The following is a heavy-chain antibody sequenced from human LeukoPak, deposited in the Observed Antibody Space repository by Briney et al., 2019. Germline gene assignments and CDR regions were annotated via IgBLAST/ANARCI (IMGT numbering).Heavy chain of an antibody. CDR3: ARAPSAGYYRLYADGYFDY. CDR1: GGSISSYY. CDR2: IYYSGST. Sequence: SETLSLTCTVSGGSISSYYWSWIRQPPGKGLEWIGYIYYSGSTNHNPSLKSRVTISVDTSKNQFSLKLSSVTAADTAVYYCARAPSAGYYRLYADGYFDYWGQGTLVTVSS. J-gene: IGHJ4*02. V-gene: IGHV4-59*01. D-gene: IGHD3-9*01.